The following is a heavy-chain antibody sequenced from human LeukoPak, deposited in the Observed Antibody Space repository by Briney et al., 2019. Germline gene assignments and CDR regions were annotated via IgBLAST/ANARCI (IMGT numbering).Heavy chain of an antibody. CDR2: INPKSSGT. Sequence: ASVKVSCKASGYTFTDYSLHWVRQAPGQGLEWMGWINPKSSGTNYAQKFQDRVTMTSDTSISTAYMELMRLRSDDTAVYYCARVFDTYYMDVWGKGTTVTVSS. CDR1: GYTFTDYS. J-gene: IGHJ6*03. V-gene: IGHV1-2*02. CDR3: ARVFDTYYMDV.